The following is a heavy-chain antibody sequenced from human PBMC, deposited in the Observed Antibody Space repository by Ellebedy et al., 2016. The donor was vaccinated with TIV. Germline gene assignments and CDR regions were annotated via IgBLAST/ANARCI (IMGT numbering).Heavy chain of an antibody. CDR2: IYVDGSTK. D-gene: IGHD4-17*01. J-gene: IGHJ6*02. V-gene: IGHV3-7*03. Sequence: GESLKISCAASRFSFSSYWMSWVRQAPGKGLEWVANIYVDGSTKNYVESVKGRFTISRDNAKNSLYLQMNSLRVDDTAVYYCARDGAYGDYSPGYYGMDVWGQGTTVIVSS. CDR3: ARDGAYGDYSPGYYGMDV. CDR1: RFSFSSYW.